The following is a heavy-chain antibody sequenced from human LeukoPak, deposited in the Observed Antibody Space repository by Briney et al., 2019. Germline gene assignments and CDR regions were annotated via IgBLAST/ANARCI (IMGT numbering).Heavy chain of an antibody. CDR3: ARDRSSAFDI. CDR2: ISYDGSNK. J-gene: IGHJ3*02. V-gene: IGHV3-30*01. Sequence: GGSLRLSCAASGFTFSSYAMHWVRQAPGKGLEWVAVISYDGSNKYYADSVKGRFTISRDNSKNTLYLQMNSLRAEDTAVYYCARDRSSAFDIWGQGTMVTVSP. CDR1: GFTFSSYA.